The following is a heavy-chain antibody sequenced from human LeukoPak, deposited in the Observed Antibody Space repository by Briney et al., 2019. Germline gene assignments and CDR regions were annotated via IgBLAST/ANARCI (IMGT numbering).Heavy chain of an antibody. CDR2: ISSNGGST. CDR1: GFTFSSYA. CDR3: ARVSGYSSGWPDY. J-gene: IGHJ4*02. D-gene: IGHD6-25*01. Sequence: GGSLRLSCAASGFTFSSYAMHLVRQAPGKGLEYVSAISSNGGSTYYANSVKGRFTISRDNSKNTLYLQMGSLRPEDMAVYYCARVSGYSSGWPDYWGQGTLVTVSS. V-gene: IGHV3-64*01.